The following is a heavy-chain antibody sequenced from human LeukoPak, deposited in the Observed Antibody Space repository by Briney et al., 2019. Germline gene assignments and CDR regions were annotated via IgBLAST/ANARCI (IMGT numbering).Heavy chain of an antibody. CDR2: IIPIFGTA. Sequence: SVKVSCKASGGTXSSYAISWVRQAPGQGLEWMGGIIPIFGTANYAQKFQGRVTITADESTSTAYMELSSLRSEDTAVYYCARCQERNYDILTGAYYYGMDVWGQGTTVTVSS. V-gene: IGHV1-69*01. CDR3: ARCQERNYDILTGAYYYGMDV. J-gene: IGHJ6*02. D-gene: IGHD3-9*01. CDR1: GGTXSSYA.